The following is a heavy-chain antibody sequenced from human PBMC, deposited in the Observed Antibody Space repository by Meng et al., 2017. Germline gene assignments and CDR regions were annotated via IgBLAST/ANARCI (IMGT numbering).Heavy chain of an antibody. D-gene: IGHD6-19*01. Sequence: GESLKISCAASGFTFSSYGMHWVRQAPGKGLEWVAVIWYDGSNKYYADSVKGRFTISRDNSKNTLYLQMNSLRAEDTAVYYCARTEEQWLEIDYWGQGTLVTVS. CDR1: GFTFSSYG. J-gene: IGHJ4*02. CDR3: ARTEEQWLEIDY. V-gene: IGHV3-33*08. CDR2: IWYDGSNK.